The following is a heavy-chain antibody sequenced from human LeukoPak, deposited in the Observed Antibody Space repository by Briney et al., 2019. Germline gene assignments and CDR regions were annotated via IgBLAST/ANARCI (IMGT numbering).Heavy chain of an antibody. Sequence: SETLSLTCTVSGGSITSSGYYWGWIRQPPGKGLEWIGSIYYSGSTNYNPSLKSRVTISVDASKNQFPLKLSSVTAADTAVYYCARGGSIFGVVIRRNWFDPWGQGTLVTVSS. J-gene: IGHJ5*02. V-gene: IGHV4-39*06. D-gene: IGHD3-3*01. CDR1: GGSITSSGYY. CDR3: ARGGSIFGVVIRRNWFDP. CDR2: IYYSGST.